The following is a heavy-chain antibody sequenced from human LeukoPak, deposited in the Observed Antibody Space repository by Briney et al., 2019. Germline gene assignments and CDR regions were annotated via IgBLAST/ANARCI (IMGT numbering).Heavy chain of an antibody. CDR1: GFTFSSYA. J-gene: IGHJ3*02. V-gene: IGHV3-23*01. CDR3: AKSTPSPITMIVVVIDAFDI. D-gene: IGHD3-22*01. CDR2: ISGSGGST. Sequence: GGSLRLSCAASGFTFSSYAMSWVRQAPGKGLEWVSAISGSGGSTYYADSVKGRFTISRDNSKNTLYLQMNSLRAEDTAVYYCAKSTPSPITMIVVVIDAFDIWGQGTMVTVSS.